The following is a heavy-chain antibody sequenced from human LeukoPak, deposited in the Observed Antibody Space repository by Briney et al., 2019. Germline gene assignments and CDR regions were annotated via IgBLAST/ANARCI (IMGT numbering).Heavy chain of an antibody. J-gene: IGHJ3*02. D-gene: IGHD4-17*01. CDR3: ARLPTYGDYGNHGFDI. V-gene: IGHV3-21*01. CDR2: ISSSSSYI. CDR1: GFTFSSYS. Sequence: GGSLRLSCAASGFTFSSYSMSWVRQAPAKALEWLSSISSSSSYIYYADSVKGRFTISRDNAKNSLYLEMNSLRAEDTAVYYCARLPTYGDYGNHGFDIWGQGKMVTVSS.